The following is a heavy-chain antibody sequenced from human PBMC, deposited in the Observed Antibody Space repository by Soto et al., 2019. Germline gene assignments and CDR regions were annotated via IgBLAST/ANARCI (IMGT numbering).Heavy chain of an antibody. Sequence: EVQLVESGGGLVQPGGSLRLSCAASGFSFSTSSMNWVRQAPGKGLEWVSYISSFISTIYYAGSVKGRFTISRDNAKNSLYLQMNSLRAEDTAVYYCASSYYSRVYDDAFDIWGQGTMVTVSS. V-gene: IGHV3-48*01. D-gene: IGHD3-22*01. CDR1: GFSFSTSS. J-gene: IGHJ3*02. CDR2: ISSFISTI. CDR3: ASSYYSRVYDDAFDI.